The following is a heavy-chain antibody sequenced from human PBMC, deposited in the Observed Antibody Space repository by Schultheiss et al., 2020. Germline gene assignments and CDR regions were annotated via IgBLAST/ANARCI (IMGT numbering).Heavy chain of an antibody. D-gene: IGHD2-15*01. V-gene: IGHV4-34*01. Sequence: SQTLSLTCAVHGGSFTSYYWSWIRQPPGKGLEWIGEINHSGITNYNPSLKSRVTISVDTSKNQFSLNLSSVTAADTAVYYCARVVAATSNGYYYGMDVWGQGTTVTVSS. J-gene: IGHJ6*02. CDR2: INHSGIT. CDR3: ARVVAATSNGYYYGMDV. CDR1: GGSFTSYY.